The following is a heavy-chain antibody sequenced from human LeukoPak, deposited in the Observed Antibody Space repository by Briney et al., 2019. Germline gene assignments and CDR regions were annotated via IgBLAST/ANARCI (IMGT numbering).Heavy chain of an antibody. J-gene: IGHJ4*02. V-gene: IGHV3-7*05. CDR2: IKQDGSEK. CDR3: ARLLWFGELSGFDF. CDR1: GFTFSSYW. Sequence: GGSLRLSCAASGFTFSSYWMSWVRQAPGKGLEWVANIKQDGSEKYYLDSVKGRFTISRDNAKNSLYLQMNSLRAEDTAVYYCARLLWFGELSGFDFWGQGTLVTVSS. D-gene: IGHD3-10*01.